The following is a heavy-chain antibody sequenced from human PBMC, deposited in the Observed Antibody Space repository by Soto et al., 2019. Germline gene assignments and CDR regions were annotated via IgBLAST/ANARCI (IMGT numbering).Heavy chain of an antibody. CDR1: GGTFSSYA. V-gene: IGHV1-69*01. D-gene: IGHD2-8*01. J-gene: IGHJ4*02. CDR2: IIPILGTA. Sequence: QVQLVQSGAEVKKPGSSVKVSCKASGGTFSSYAISWVRQAPGQGLEWRGGIIPILGTANYAQKFQGRVTITADESTSTSYMELSSLRSEDTAVYYCASKGYCTNGVCSGDDYWGQGTLVTVSS. CDR3: ASKGYCTNGVCSGDDY.